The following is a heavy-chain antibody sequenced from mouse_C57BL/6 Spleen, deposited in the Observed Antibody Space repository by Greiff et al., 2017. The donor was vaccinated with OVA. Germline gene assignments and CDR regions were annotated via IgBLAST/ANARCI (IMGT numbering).Heavy chain of an antibody. V-gene: IGHV1-52*01. D-gene: IGHD4-1*01. CDR3: ARWTLTCYYAMDY. CDR1: GYTFTSYL. CDR2: IDPSDSET. J-gene: IGHJ4*01. Sequence: QVQLQQPGAELVRPGSSVKLSCKASGYTFTSYLMHWVKQRPIQGLEWIGNIDPSDSETHYNQKFKDKATLTVDKSSSTAYMQLSSLTSEDSAVYYCARWTLTCYYAMDYWGQGTSVTVSS.